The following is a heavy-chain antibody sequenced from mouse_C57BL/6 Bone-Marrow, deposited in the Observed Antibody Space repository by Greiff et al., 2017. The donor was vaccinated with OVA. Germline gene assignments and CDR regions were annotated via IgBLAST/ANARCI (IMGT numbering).Heavy chain of an antibody. D-gene: IGHD1-1*01. CDR2: INPGSGGT. CDR1: GYAFTNYL. CDR3: ARENYYGSSYVYYFDY. J-gene: IGHJ2*01. Sequence: QVQLQQSGAELVRPGTSVKVSCKASGYAFTNYLIEWVKQRPGQGLEWIGVINPGSGGTNYNEKFKGKATLTADKSSSTAYMQRSSLTSEDSAVYICARENYYGSSYVYYFDYWGQGTTLTVSS. V-gene: IGHV1-54*01.